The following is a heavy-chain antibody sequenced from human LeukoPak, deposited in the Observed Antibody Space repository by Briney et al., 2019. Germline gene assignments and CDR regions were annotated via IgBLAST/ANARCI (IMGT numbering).Heavy chain of an antibody. D-gene: IGHD3-3*01. CDR3: ARRRFYDLWSAYYFDY. CDR2: INHSGST. Sequence: SETLSLTCAVYGGSFSGYYWSWIRQPPGKGLEWTGEINHSGSTNYSPSLKSRVTISVDTSKNQFSLKLNSVTAADTAVYYCARRRFYDLWSAYYFDYWGQGTLVTVSS. J-gene: IGHJ4*02. V-gene: IGHV4-34*01. CDR1: GGSFSGYY.